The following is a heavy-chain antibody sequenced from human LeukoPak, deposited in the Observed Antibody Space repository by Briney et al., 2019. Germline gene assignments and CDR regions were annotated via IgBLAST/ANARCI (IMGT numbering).Heavy chain of an antibody. D-gene: IGHD3-3*01. CDR3: AKDPYYDFWSGYYPPWYYFDY. CDR2: ISGSGGST. Sequence: GGSLRLSCAASGFTFSSYAMSWVRQAPGKGLEWVSAISGSGGSTYYADSVKGRFTISRDNSKNTLYLRMNSLRAEDTAVYYCAKDPYYDFWSGYYPPWYYFDYWGQGTLVTVSS. J-gene: IGHJ4*02. V-gene: IGHV3-23*01. CDR1: GFTFSSYA.